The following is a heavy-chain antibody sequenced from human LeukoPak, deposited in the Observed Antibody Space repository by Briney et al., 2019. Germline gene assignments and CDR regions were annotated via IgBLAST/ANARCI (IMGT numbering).Heavy chain of an antibody. V-gene: IGHV3-23*01. CDR1: GFTFSSYA. D-gene: IGHD2-2*01. J-gene: IGHJ6*02. CDR3: AKDRRRYCSSTGCFYYYYGMDV. CDR2: ISGSGGST. Sequence: QPGGSLRLSCAASGFTFSSYAMSWVRQAPGKGLEWVSAISGSGGSTYYADSVKGRFTISRDNSKNTLYLQMNSLRAEDTAVYYCAKDRRRYCSSTGCFYYYYGMDVWGQGTTVTVSS.